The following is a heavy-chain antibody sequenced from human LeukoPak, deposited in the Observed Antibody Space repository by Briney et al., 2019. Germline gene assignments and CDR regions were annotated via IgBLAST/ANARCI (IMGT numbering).Heavy chain of an antibody. CDR2: ISYDGGNK. D-gene: IGHD3-9*01. CDR3: ARGILTGQYYYYGMDV. Sequence: GGSLRLSCAASGFTFSSYAMHWVRQAPGKGLEWVAVISYDGGNKYYADSVKGRFTISRDNSKNTLYLQMNSLRAEDTAVYYCARGILTGQYYYYGMDVWGQGTTVTVSS. CDR1: GFTFSSYA. V-gene: IGHV3-30-3*01. J-gene: IGHJ6*02.